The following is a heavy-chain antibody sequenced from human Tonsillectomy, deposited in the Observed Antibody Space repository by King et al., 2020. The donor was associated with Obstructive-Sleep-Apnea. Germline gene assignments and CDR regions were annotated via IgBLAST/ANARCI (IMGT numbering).Heavy chain of an antibody. J-gene: IGHJ5*02. D-gene: IGHD3-22*01. V-gene: IGHV4-39*07. CDR2: IYYSGST. CDR1: GGSISSSSYY. CDR3: ARATTLSTYYYDSSGYWKYNWFDP. Sequence: MPLQESGPGLVKPSETLSLTCTVSGGSISSSSYYWGWIRQPPGQGLEWIGSIYYSGSTYYNPSLKSRVTISVDTSKNQFSLKLSSVTAADTAVYYCARATTLSTYYYDSSGYWKYNWFDPWGQGTLVTVSS.